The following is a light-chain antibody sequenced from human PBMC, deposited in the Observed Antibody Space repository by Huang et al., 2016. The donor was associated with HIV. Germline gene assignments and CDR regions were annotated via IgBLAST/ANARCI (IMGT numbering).Light chain of an antibody. Sequence: IVLTQSPATLSLSPGERATLSCRASQSLNNFLAWYQQKPGQAPRLLIYNATDRATGVPARFSGDRSGTDFTLTVTDLKAEDFAIYYCRQRSSSLTFGGGTKVGIK. J-gene: IGKJ4*01. CDR2: NAT. V-gene: IGKV3-11*01. CDR1: QSLNNF. CDR3: RQRSSSLT.